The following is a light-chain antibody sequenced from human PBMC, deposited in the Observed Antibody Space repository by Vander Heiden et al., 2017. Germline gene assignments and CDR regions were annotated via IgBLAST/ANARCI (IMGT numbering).Light chain of an antibody. CDR2: AAS. CDR1: QGISSY. V-gene: IGKV1-8*01. CDR3: QQYYSYPGT. J-gene: IGKJ1*01. Sequence: AIRMTQSPSSCSASTGDRVTITCRASQGISSYLAWYQQKPGKAPKLLIYAASTLQSGVPSRFSGSGSGTDFTLTISCLQSEDFATYYCQQYYSYPGTFGQGTKVEIK.